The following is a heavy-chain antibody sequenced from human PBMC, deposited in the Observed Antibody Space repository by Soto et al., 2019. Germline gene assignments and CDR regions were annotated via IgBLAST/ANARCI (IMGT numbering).Heavy chain of an antibody. Sequence: PGGSLRLSCAASVFTFISYAMSWVRQAPGKGLEWVSAISGSGGSTYYADSVKGRFTISRDNSKNTLYLQMNSLRAEDTAVYYCAKLAVTMIVVPIDYWGQGTLVTVSS. CDR1: VFTFISYA. V-gene: IGHV3-23*01. CDR3: AKLAVTMIVVPIDY. D-gene: IGHD3-22*01. J-gene: IGHJ4*02. CDR2: ISGSGGST.